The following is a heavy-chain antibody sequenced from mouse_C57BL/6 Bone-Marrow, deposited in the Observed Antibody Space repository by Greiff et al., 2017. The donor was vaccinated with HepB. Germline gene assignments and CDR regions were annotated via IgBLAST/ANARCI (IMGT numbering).Heavy chain of an antibody. D-gene: IGHD1-1*01. V-gene: IGHV5-15*01. CDR3: ARQRTVVAPYAMDY. J-gene: IGHJ4*01. CDR1: GFTFRDYG. Sequence: VQLQESGGGLVQPGGSLKLSCAASGFTFRDYGMAWVRQAPRKGPEWVAFISNLAYSIYYADTVTGRFTISRENAKNNLYLEMSSLRSEDTAMYYCARQRTVVAPYAMDYWGQGTSVTVSS. CDR2: ISNLAYSI.